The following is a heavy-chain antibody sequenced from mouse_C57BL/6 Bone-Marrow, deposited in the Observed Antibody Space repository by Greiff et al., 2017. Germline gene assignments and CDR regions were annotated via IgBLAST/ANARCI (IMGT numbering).Heavy chain of an antibody. J-gene: IGHJ1*03. D-gene: IGHD1-1*01. Sequence: EVKLMESGPGLVKPSQSLSLTCSVTGYSITSGYYWNWLRQFPGNKLEWMGYISYDGSNNYNPSLTNRISFTRDTSKNQYCLKLNSVTTESTATDYCAREYYGSNWYFEVWGTGTTVTVSS. CDR2: ISYDGSN. V-gene: IGHV3-6*01. CDR1: GYSITSGYY. CDR3: AREYYGSNWYFEV.